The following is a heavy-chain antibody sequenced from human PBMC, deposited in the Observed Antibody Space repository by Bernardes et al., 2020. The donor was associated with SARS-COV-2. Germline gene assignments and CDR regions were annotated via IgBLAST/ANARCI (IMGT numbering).Heavy chain of an antibody. CDR3: AKELAYGTTWRDYKYYFGMDV. V-gene: IGHV3-23*01. D-gene: IGHD3-10*01. Sequence: GGSLRLSCEASGFTFSTYAMSWVHQAPGKGLEWVSDISGPGRTYYADSVKGRFTISRDNSKNTLYLEMNSLRAEDTAVYYCAKELAYGTTWRDYKYYFGMDVWGQGTTVTVSS. CDR2: ISGPGRT. CDR1: GFTFSTYA. J-gene: IGHJ6*02.